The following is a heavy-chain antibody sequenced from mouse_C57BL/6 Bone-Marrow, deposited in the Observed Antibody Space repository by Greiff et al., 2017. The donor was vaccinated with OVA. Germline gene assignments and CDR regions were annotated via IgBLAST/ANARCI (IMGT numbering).Heavy chain of an antibody. J-gene: IGHJ2*01. CDR1: GYAFSSSW. D-gene: IGHD1-1*01. Sequence: QVQLQQSGPELVKPGASVKISCKASGYAFSSSWMNWVKQRPGKGLEWIGMIHPNSGSTNYNEKFKSKATLTVDKSSSTAYMQLSSLTSEDSAVYYCARRYYGSRDFDYWGQGTTLTVSS. CDR2: IHPNSGST. V-gene: IGHV1-82*01. CDR3: ARRYYGSRDFDY.